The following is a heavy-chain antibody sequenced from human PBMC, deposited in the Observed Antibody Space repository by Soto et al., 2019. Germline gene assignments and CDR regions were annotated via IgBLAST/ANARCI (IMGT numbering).Heavy chain of an antibody. CDR2: IIPIFGTA. J-gene: IGHJ5*02. CDR1: GGTFSSYA. CDR3: ARGAGTTVTTHWFDP. D-gene: IGHD4-17*01. V-gene: IGHV1-69*01. Sequence: QVQLVQSGAEVKKPGSSVKVSCTASGGTFSSYAISWVRQAPGQGLEWMGVIIPIFGTANYAQKFQGSVTITADESTSTAYMELSSLRSEDTALYYGARGAGTTVTTHWFDPWGQGTLVTVSS.